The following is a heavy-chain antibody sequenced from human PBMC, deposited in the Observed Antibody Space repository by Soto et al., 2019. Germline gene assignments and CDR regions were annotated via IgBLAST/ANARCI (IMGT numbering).Heavy chain of an antibody. D-gene: IGHD6-19*01. V-gene: IGHV3-23*01. CDR2: ISGTGSST. CDR3: AKAGGIAVPGTHLDY. Sequence: EVQLLESGGGSVQPGGSLRLSCAASGFTFSSYAMSWVRQAPGKGLEWVSAISGTGSSTNYADSVEGRCTISRDNSKKTLYLQMSSMRAEDTAVYYCAKAGGIAVPGTHLDYWGQGTLVTVSS. J-gene: IGHJ4*02. CDR1: GFTFSSYA.